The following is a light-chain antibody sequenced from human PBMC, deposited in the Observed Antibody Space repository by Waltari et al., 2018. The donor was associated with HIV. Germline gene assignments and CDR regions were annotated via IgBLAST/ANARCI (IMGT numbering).Light chain of an antibody. V-gene: IGLV2-8*01. J-gene: IGLJ1*01. CDR3: SSDAGNNIPYV. CDR1: SSAVGGYNY. Sequence: QSALTQPPSASGSPGQSVTISCTGTSSAVGGYNYVSWYQQRPGEAPKILIYEVSKLPAGVADRFSGSKSGNTASLTVSSLQTEDEGDYYCSSDAGNNIPYVFGTGTTVTVL. CDR2: EVS.